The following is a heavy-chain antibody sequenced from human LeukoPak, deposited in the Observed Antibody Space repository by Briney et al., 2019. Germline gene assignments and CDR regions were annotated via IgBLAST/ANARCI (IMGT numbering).Heavy chain of an antibody. CDR1: GLTFSSYA. J-gene: IGHJ6*02. CDR3: ARDLEYYYYGMDV. Sequence: GGSLRLSCAASGLTFSSYAMHWVRQAPGKGLKWVAVISYDGSNKYYADSVKGRFTISRDNTKNTLYLQMNSLRAEDTAVYYCARDLEYYYYGMDVWGQGTTVTVSS. V-gene: IGHV3-30-3*01. CDR2: ISYDGSNK.